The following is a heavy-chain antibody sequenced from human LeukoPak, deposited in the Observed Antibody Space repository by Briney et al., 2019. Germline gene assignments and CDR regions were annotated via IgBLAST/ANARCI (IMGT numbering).Heavy chain of an antibody. D-gene: IGHD3-10*01. CDR3: ARDIGAYYGSGSNWFDP. CDR1: GGSISSYY. Sequence: SETLSLTCTVSGGSISSYYWSWIRQPPGKGLEWIGYIYYSGSTNYNPSLKSRVTISVDTSKNQFSLQLNSVTPEDTAVYYCARDIGAYYGSGSNWFDPWGQGTLVTASS. J-gene: IGHJ5*02. CDR2: IYYSGST. V-gene: IGHV4-59*12.